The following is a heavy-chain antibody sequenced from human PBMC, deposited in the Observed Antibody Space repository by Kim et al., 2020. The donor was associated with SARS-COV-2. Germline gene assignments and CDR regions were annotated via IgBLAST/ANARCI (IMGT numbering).Heavy chain of an antibody. J-gene: IGHJ6*02. D-gene: IGHD6-6*01. V-gene: IGHV3-33*01. CDR2: IWYDGSNK. CDR3: ARDGAHIKTLSIAARQDYYYGREV. CDR1: GFTFSSYG. Sequence: GGSLRLSCAASGFTFSSYGMHWVRQAPGKGLEWVAVIWYDGSNKYYTDSVKGRFTISRDNSKNTLYLQMNSLRAEDTAVYYCARDGAHIKTLSIAARQDYYYGREVWGQGTTVTVSS.